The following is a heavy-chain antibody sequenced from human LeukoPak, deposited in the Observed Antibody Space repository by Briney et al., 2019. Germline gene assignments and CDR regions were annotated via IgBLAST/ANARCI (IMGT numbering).Heavy chain of an antibody. CDR3: ARDLGWELLRVFDI. Sequence: SETLSLTCTVSGGSVNGYYWNWIRQPPGKGLEWIGYIYYSGSTNYNPSLKSRVTISVDTSKNQFSLKLSSVTAADTAVYYCARDLGWELLRVFDIWGQGTMVTVSS. CDR1: GGSVNGYY. D-gene: IGHD1-26*01. J-gene: IGHJ3*02. CDR2: IYYSGST. V-gene: IGHV4-59*02.